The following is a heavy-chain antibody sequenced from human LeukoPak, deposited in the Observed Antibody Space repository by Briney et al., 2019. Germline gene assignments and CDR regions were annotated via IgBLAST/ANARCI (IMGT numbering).Heavy chain of an antibody. CDR2: INPNSGGT. CDR1: GYTFTGYY. J-gene: IGHJ3*02. Sequence: ASVKVSCKASGYTFTGYYMHWVRQAPGQGLEWMGWINPNSGGTNYAQKFQGRVTMTRDTSISTAYMELSRLRSDDTAVYYCARGRQLWLEFINAFDIWGQGTMVTVSS. D-gene: IGHD5-18*01. CDR3: ARGRQLWLEFINAFDI. V-gene: IGHV1-2*02.